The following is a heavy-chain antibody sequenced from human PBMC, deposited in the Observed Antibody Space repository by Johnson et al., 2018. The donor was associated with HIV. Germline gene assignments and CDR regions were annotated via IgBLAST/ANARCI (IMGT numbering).Heavy chain of an antibody. Sequence: VQLVESGGGFVQPGGSLRLSCVASGFNFSTYDMHWVRQAPGKGLEWVSAIGTLSDTFYPDSVKGRFTVSRENAKNSLYLQMNSLRAGDTAVYYCARACRDGYTCDAFDIWGQGTLVTVSS. CDR2: IGTLSDT. J-gene: IGHJ3*02. CDR3: ARACRDGYTCDAFDI. D-gene: IGHD5-24*01. CDR1: GFNFSTYD. V-gene: IGHV3-13*01.